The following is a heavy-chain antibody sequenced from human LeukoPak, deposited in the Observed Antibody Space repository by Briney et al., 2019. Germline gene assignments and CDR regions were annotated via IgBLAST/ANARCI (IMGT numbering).Heavy chain of an antibody. CDR2: IISSGSRT. J-gene: IGHJ3*02. D-gene: IGHD2-2*01. CDR3: AKELYCSSASCYEGAFDI. CDR1: GFTFSTYA. V-gene: IGHV3-23*01. Sequence: GGSLRLSCVASGFTFSTYAMSWVRQAPGKGLEWVSSIISSGSRTYYADSVKGRFTISRDNYKNTVSLQMDSLRAEDTAVYYCAKELYCSSASCYEGAFDIWGQGTMVTVSS.